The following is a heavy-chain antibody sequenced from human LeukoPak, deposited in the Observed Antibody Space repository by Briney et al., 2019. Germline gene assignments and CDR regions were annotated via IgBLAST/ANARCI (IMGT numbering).Heavy chain of an antibody. D-gene: IGHD6-13*01. CDR1: GGSISSGGYS. J-gene: IGHJ3*02. Sequence: PSQTLSLTCAVSGGSISSGGYSWSWIPQPPRKGLEWIGYIYHSGSTYYNPSLKSRVTISVDRSKNQFSLKLSSVTAADTAVYYCASSSWYDAFDIWGQGTMVTVSS. V-gene: IGHV4-30-2*01. CDR3: ASSSWYDAFDI. CDR2: IYHSGST.